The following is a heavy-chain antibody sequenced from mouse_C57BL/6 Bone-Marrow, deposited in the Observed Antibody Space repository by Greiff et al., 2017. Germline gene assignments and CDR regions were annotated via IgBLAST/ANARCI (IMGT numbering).Heavy chain of an antibody. CDR1: GYTFTSYW. D-gene: IGHD3-1*01. J-gene: IGHJ3*01. Sequence: QVQLQQPGAELVMPGASVKLSCKASGYTFTSYWMHWVKQRPGQGLEWIGEIDPSDSYTNYNQKFKGKSTLTVDKSSSTAYMQLSSLTSEDSAVYFCASRGYCGFAYWGQGTLVTVSA. CDR2: IDPSDSYT. CDR3: ASRGYCGFAY. V-gene: IGHV1-69*01.